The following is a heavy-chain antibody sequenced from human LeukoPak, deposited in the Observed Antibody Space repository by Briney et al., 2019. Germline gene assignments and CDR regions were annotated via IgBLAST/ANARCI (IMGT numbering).Heavy chain of an antibody. CDR3: ASPSSSSSTYDY. D-gene: IGHD6-6*01. CDR1: GGSISSSTYY. J-gene: IGHJ4*02. Sequence: SETLSLTCTVSGGSISSSTYYWGWIRQPPGKGLEWIGSINYSGSTYYNPSLKSRVTISVDTSKNQFSLKLSSVTAAGTAVYYCASPSSSSSTYDYWGQGALVTVSS. CDR2: INYSGST. V-gene: IGHV4-39*01.